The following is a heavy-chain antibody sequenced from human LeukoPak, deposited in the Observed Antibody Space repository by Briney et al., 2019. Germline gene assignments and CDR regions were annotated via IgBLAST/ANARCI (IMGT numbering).Heavy chain of an antibody. Sequence: ALVKVSCKASGYTFTSYAMNWVRQAPGQGLEWMGWINTNTGNPTYAQGFTGRFVFSLDTSVSTAYLQISSLKAEDTAVYYCARDGLLLWFGEFPDGMDVWGQGTTVTVSS. CDR3: ARDGLLLWFGEFPDGMDV. D-gene: IGHD3-10*01. CDR1: GYTFTSYA. CDR2: INTNTGNP. V-gene: IGHV7-4-1*02. J-gene: IGHJ6*02.